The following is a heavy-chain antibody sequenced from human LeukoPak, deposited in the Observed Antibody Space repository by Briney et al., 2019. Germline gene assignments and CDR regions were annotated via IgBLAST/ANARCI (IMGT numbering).Heavy chain of an antibody. Sequence: PGGSLRLSCAASGFSFSGFGMNWVRQAPRKGLEWISYIGSSGSAGGNIYYAVSVKGRFTVSRDNAKDSLFLQMNSLQDADTAVYYCARAPTPYFTYYMDVWGKGTTVTVSS. CDR1: GFSFSGFG. CDR3: ARAPTPYFTYYMDV. V-gene: IGHV3-48*02. CDR2: IGSSGSAGGNI. D-gene: IGHD2-21*01. J-gene: IGHJ6*03.